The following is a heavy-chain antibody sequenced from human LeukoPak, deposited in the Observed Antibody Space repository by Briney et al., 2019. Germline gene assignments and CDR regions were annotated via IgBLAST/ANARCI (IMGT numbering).Heavy chain of an antibody. J-gene: IGHJ4*02. D-gene: IGHD3-3*01. Sequence: SETLSLTCAVYGGSFSGYYWSWIRQPPGKGLEWIGEINHSGSANYNPSLKSRVTISVDTSKNQFSLKLSSVTAADTAVYYCAIGTIFGVVAAAYWGQGTLVTVSS. V-gene: IGHV4-34*01. CDR2: INHSGSA. CDR3: AIGTIFGVVAAAY. CDR1: GGSFSGYY.